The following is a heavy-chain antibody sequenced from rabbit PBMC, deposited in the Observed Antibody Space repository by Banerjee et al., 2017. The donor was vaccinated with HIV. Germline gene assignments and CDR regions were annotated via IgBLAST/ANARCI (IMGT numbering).Heavy chain of an antibody. Sequence: AESGGDLVPPEGSLTLTCTASGFPFSGYWICWVRQAPGKGLEWIACIYTGSSGSTYYASWAKGRFTISKTSSTTVTLQMTSLTAADTATYFCARYSGSTYPVWGQGTLVTVS. V-gene: IGHV1S45*01. J-gene: IGHJ3*01. CDR2: IYTGSSGST. D-gene: IGHD8-1*01. CDR1: GFPFSGYW. CDR3: ARYSGSTYPV.